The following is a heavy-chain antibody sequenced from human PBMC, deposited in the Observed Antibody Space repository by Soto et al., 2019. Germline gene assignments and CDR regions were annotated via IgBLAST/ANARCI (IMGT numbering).Heavy chain of an antibody. V-gene: IGHV1-18*01. CDR3: ARGTKGAGGWYFDI. CDR1: GFTLDNHA. J-gene: IGHJ2*01. D-gene: IGHD1-26*01. Sequence: QLQVVQSEVEVKRPGASVRISCKASGFTLDNHAMTWVRQAPGKGLERIGWIGAIVSNDATTYARKFQGRLTMARDTSPNTFYMDLSSLRSDDTAVYYCARGTKGAGGWYFDIWGRGTLVVVSS. CDR2: IGAIVSNDAT.